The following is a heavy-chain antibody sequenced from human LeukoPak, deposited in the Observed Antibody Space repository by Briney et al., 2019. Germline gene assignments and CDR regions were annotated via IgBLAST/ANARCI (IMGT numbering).Heavy chain of an antibody. CDR3: AKDISGYYYRYFQH. D-gene: IGHD3-22*01. V-gene: IGHV3-66*01. J-gene: IGHJ1*01. CDR2: IYSGGST. Sequence: GGSLRLSCAASGFTVSSNYMSWVRQAPGKGLEWVSVIYSGGSTYYADSVKGRFTISRDNSKNTLYLEMNSLRAEDTAVYYCAKDISGYYYRYFQHWGQGTLVTVSS. CDR1: GFTVSSNY.